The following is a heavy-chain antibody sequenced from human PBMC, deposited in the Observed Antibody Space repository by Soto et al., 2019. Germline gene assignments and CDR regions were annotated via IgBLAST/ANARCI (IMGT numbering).Heavy chain of an antibody. V-gene: IGHV4-59*01. D-gene: IGHD2-8*01. CDR2: IYYSGST. Sequence: QVQLQESGPGLVKPSETLSLTCSVSGDSISDNYWSWIRQPPGKGLEWIGYIYYSGSTNYNPSLNGRVSMSIHTSKNQFSLTLTSVTAADTALYYCSRIDPPLMLAWFDPWGQGTLVTVSS. CDR3: SRIDPPLMLAWFDP. CDR1: GDSISDNY. J-gene: IGHJ5*02.